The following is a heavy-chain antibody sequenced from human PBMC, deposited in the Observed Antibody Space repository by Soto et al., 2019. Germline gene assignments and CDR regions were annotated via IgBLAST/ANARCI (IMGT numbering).Heavy chain of an antibody. J-gene: IGHJ4*01. CDR1: GFTFSSYS. D-gene: IGHD2-15*01. CDR2: ISSSSFSI. V-gene: IGHV3-21*01. CDR3: ALNGQGILPRTGD. Sequence: EVQLVESGGGLVKPGGSLRLSCAASGFTFSSYSMNWVRQAPGKGLEWVSSISSSSFSINYADSVKGRFSISRDNAQNSLHLQSNNLRAQHRAEYGSALNGQGILPRTGDWGVEPTVTV.